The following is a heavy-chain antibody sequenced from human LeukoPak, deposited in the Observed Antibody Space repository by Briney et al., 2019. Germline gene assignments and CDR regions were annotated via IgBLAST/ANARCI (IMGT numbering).Heavy chain of an antibody. Sequence: ASVKVSCKASGYTFTGYYMHWVRQAPGQGLEWMGWINPNSGGTNYAQKFQGRVTMTRDTSISTAYMELSRLRSDDTAVYYCARVPGAITMVRGVIPGDHWGQGTLVTVSS. CDR2: INPNSGGT. D-gene: IGHD3-10*01. J-gene: IGHJ4*02. CDR1: GYTFTGYY. CDR3: ARVPGAITMVRGVIPGDH. V-gene: IGHV1-2*02.